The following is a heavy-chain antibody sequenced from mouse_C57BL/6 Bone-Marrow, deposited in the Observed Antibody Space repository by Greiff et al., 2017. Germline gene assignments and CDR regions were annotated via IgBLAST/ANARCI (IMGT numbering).Heavy chain of an antibody. V-gene: IGHV3-5*01. CDR3: ARDRYYGSSYGDAMDY. CDR2: IYYSGTI. Sequence: EVHLVESGPGLVKPSQTVFLTCTVTGISITTGNYRWSWIRQFPGNKLEWIGYIYYSGTITYNPSLTSRTTITRDTPKNQFFLEMNSLTAEDTATYYCARDRYYGSSYGDAMDYWGQGTSVTVSS. J-gene: IGHJ4*01. D-gene: IGHD1-1*01. CDR1: GISITTGNYR.